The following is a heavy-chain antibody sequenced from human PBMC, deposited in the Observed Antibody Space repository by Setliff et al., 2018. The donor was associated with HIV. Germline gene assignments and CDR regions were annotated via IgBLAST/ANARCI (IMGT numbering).Heavy chain of an antibody. D-gene: IGHD3-3*01. CDR2: IYYSGNT. Sequence: SETLSLTCAVSGGSITNADYYWSWIRQPPGKGLEWSGYIYYSGNTYYNPSLKSLVVLSIDTSINQFSLKLSSVTAADAAVYYCARDSSLFKYYNFCSGYYTNEPVDFDIWGQGTMVTVSS. CDR3: ARDSSLFKYYNFCSGYYTNEPVDFDI. V-gene: IGHV4-30-4*02. CDR1: GGSITNADYY. J-gene: IGHJ3*02.